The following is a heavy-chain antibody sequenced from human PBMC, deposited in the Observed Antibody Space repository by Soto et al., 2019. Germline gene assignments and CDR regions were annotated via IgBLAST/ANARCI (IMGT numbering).Heavy chain of an antibody. CDR1: GGSFSGYY. D-gene: IGHD6-13*01. V-gene: IGHV4-34*01. CDR3: ARVIAAAGRFDY. CDR2: INHSGST. J-gene: IGHJ4*02. Sequence: SETLSLTCAVYGGSFSGYYWSWIRQPPGKGLEWIGEINHSGSTNYNPSLKSRVTISVDTSKNQFSLKLSSVTAADAAVYYCARVIAAAGRFDYWGQGTLVTVSS.